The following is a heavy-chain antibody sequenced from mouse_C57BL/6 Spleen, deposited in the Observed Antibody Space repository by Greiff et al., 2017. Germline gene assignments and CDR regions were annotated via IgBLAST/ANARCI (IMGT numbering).Heavy chain of an antibody. J-gene: IGHJ1*03. CDR1: GYAFSSSW. D-gene: IGHD1-1*01. CDR3: ARSAYGFYWYFDV. Sequence: VQLQQSGPELVKPGASVKISCKASGYAFSSSWMNWVKQRPGKGLEWIGRIYPGDGATNYNGKFKGKATLTADKSSSTAYMQLSSLTSEDSAVYFCARSAYGFYWYFDVWGTGTTVTGSS. CDR2: IYPGDGAT. V-gene: IGHV1-82*01.